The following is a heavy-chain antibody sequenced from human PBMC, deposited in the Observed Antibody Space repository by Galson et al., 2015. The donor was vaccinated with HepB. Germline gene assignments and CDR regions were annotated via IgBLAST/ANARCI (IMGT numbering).Heavy chain of an antibody. CDR3: AGTRHCTGGSCYFDF. CDR2: IYPADSDT. J-gene: IGHJ4*02. D-gene: IGHD2-15*01. V-gene: IGHV5-51*03. CDR1: GYSFTSYW. Sequence: SGAEVKKPGESLKISCKGSGYSFTSYWLGWVRQRPGKGLEWMGIIYPADSDTRYSPSFQGQVTISADKSISTAYLQWSSLKASDTAMYYCAGTRHCTGGSCYFDFWGQGTLVTVSS.